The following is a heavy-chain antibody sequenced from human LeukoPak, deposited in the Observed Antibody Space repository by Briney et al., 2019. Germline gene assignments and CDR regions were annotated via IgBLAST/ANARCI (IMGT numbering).Heavy chain of an antibody. Sequence: SVKVSCKASGGTFSSYAISWVRQAPGQGLEWMGGIIPIFGTANYAQKFQGRVTITADESTSTAYMELSSLRSEDTAVYYCARVARDGQQLATNFDYWGQGTLVTVSS. CDR2: IIPIFGTA. CDR3: ARVARDGQQLATNFDY. J-gene: IGHJ4*02. D-gene: IGHD6-13*01. CDR1: GGTFSSYA. V-gene: IGHV1-69*13.